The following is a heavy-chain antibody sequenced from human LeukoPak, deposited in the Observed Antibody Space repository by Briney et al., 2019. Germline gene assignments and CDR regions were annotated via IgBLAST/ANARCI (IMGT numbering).Heavy chain of an antibody. Sequence: PSETLSLTCTVSGGSISSSNYYWGWIRQPPGKGLEWIGSIYYSGSTYYNPSLKSRVTISVDTSKNQFSLKLSSVTAADTAVFYCARHRGCSGGSCYRYFDYWGQGTQVTVSS. CDR1: GGSISSSNYY. D-gene: IGHD2-15*01. J-gene: IGHJ4*02. CDR3: ARHRGCSGGSCYRYFDY. V-gene: IGHV4-39*01. CDR2: IYYSGST.